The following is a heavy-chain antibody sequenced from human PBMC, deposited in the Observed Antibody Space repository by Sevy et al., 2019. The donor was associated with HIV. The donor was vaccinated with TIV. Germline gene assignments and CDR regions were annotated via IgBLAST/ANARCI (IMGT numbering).Heavy chain of an antibody. Sequence: SETLSLTCTVSGGSISSSSYYWGCIRQPPGKGLEWIGSMYYSGSTYYNPSLKSRVTISVDTFMNQFSLKLSSVTAAATAVYYCARHMDSGTYGHPGFDYWGQGTLVTVSS. D-gene: IGHD1-26*01. CDR2: MYYSGST. CDR1: GGSISSSSYY. J-gene: IGHJ4*02. V-gene: IGHV4-39*01. CDR3: ARHMDSGTYGHPGFDY.